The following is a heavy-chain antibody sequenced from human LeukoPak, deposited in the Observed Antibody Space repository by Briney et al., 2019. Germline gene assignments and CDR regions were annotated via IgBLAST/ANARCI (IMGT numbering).Heavy chain of an antibody. CDR1: GFTFSDYN. V-gene: IGHV3-21*01. D-gene: IGHD3/OR15-3a*01. CDR2: ISPSVRSI. CDR3: ASFRTGYSYYFDY. Sequence: GGSLRLSCAASGFTFSDYNMNWVRQTPGRGLEWVSSISPSVRSISYAGSVKGRFTISRDNAKNSLYLQMSSLRAEDTAVYYCASFRTGYSYYFDYWGQGILVTVSS. J-gene: IGHJ4*02.